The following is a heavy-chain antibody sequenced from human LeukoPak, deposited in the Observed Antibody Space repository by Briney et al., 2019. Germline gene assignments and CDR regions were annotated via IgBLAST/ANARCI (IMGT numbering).Heavy chain of an antibody. CDR3: ARGSTAAGYSSSWYYYYGMDV. Sequence: ASVKVSCKASGYTLTSYYMHWVRQAPGQGLEWMGIINPSGGSTSYAQKFQGRVTMTRDTSTSTVYMELSSLRSEDTAVYYCARGSTAAGYSSSWYYYYGMDVWGQGTTVTVSS. CDR2: INPSGGST. J-gene: IGHJ6*02. D-gene: IGHD6-13*01. V-gene: IGHV1-46*01. CDR1: GYTLTSYY.